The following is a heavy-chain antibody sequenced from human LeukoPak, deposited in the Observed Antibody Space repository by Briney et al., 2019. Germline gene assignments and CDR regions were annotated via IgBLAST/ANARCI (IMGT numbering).Heavy chain of an antibody. D-gene: IGHD5-18*01. CDR2: INHSGST. V-gene: IGHV4-34*01. Sequence: AETLSLTCDVYGGSFSGYYWIWIRQPPGEGLEWIGEINHSGSTNYNPSLRSRVPVSVDGSKSQFSLKLSSVTAADTGVYYCARGESDTMDRRFIFYWGQGIRVTVSS. CDR3: ARGESDTMDRRFIFY. J-gene: IGHJ4*02. CDR1: GGSFSGYY.